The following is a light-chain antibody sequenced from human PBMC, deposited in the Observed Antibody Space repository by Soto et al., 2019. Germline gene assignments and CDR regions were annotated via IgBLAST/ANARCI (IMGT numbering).Light chain of an antibody. J-gene: IGKJ1*01. Sequence: DLQLTQSPSTLSASVGDRVTITCRASQSISSWLAWYQQKPGKAPKFLIYKTSNLESGVPSRFSGSGSGTEFTLTISSLQADDFATYYCQYYNNYCWTFGQGTKVEIK. CDR2: KTS. V-gene: IGKV1-5*03. CDR1: QSISSW. CDR3: QYYNNYCWT.